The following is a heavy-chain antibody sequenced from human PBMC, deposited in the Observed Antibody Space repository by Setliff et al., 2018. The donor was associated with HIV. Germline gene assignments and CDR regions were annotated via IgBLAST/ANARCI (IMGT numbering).Heavy chain of an antibody. CDR3: AKDYGDGHNWGAFDI. J-gene: IGHJ3*02. V-gene: IGHV3-9*01. CDR1: GFTFDDYA. CDR2: INWNSVSR. Sequence: GGSLRLSCEASGFTFDDYAMHWGRQAPGKGLEWVAGINWNSVSRAYADSVQGRFTISRHNAKNLVYLEMNSLRPEDTALYFCAKDYGDGHNWGAFDIWGQGIMVTVSS. D-gene: IGHD1-1*01.